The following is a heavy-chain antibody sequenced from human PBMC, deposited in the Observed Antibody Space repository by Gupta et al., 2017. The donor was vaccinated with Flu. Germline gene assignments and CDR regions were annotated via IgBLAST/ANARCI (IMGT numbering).Heavy chain of an antibody. CDR3: ARGDPIVWGLNPAALDY. J-gene: IGHJ4*02. CDR2: IDPSNGNT. CDR1: GFSFVDYG. V-gene: IGHV1-18*01. Sequence: QVQLEQSGAEVRKPGASVRVPCKTSGFSFVDYGVTWVRQAPGQGSEWMGYIDPSNGNTDYARRLRGRVSMTTDTATSTAYLELTSLRSEDTATYFCARGDPIVWGLNPAALDYWGQGTLVTVS. D-gene: IGHD7-27*01.